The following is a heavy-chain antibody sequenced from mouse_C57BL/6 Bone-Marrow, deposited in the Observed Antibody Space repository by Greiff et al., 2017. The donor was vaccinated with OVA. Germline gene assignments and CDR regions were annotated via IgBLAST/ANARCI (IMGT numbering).Heavy chain of an antibody. D-gene: IGHD2-3*01. CDR1: GFSLTSYG. CDR2: IWSGGST. J-gene: IGHJ1*03. CDR3: ARKGAYDGYHGGYFDV. V-gene: IGHV2-2*01. Sequence: QVQLQQSGPGLVQPSQSLSITCTVSGFSLTSYGVHWVRQSPGKGLEWLGVIWSGGSTDYNAAFISRLSISKDNSKSQVFFKMNSLQADDTAIYYCARKGAYDGYHGGYFDVWGTGTTVTVSS.